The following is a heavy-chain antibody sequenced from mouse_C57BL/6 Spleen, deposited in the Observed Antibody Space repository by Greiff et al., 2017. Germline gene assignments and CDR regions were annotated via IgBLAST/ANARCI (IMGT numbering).Heavy chain of an antibody. V-gene: IGHV1-26*01. CDR1: GYTFTDYY. Sequence: EVQLQQSGPELVKPGASVKISCKASGYTFTDYYMNWVKQSHGKSLEWIGDINPNNGGTSYNQKFKGKATLTVDKSSSTAYMELRSLTSEDSAVYYCARGELTGTGFAYWGQGTLVTVSA. CDR2: INPNNGGT. J-gene: IGHJ3*01. D-gene: IGHD4-1*01. CDR3: ARGELTGTGFAY.